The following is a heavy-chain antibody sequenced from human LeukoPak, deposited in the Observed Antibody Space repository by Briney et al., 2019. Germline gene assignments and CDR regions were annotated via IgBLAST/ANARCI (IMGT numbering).Heavy chain of an antibody. J-gene: IGHJ4*02. CDR1: GGTFSSYG. V-gene: IGHV1-18*01. CDR2: ISAYNGNT. Sequence: ASVKVSCKASGGTFSSYGISWVRQAPGQGLEWMGWISAYNGNTNYAQKLQGRVTMTTDTSTSTAYMELRSLRSDDTAVYYCARDRDIVVVVAATPEAGYWGQGTLVTVSS. CDR3: ARDRDIVVVVAATPEAGY. D-gene: IGHD2-15*01.